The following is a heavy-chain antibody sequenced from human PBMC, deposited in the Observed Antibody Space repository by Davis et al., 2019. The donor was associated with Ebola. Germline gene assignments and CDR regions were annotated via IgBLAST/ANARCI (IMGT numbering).Heavy chain of an antibody. J-gene: IGHJ4*02. CDR1: GFTFTSYA. CDR3: AKGYSGSYYRPFDY. Sequence: GGSLRLSCAASGFTFTSYAMSWVRQAPGTGLEWVAKIEQDGSEKYYVDSVKGRFTISRDNAKNSLYLQMNSLRAEDTALYYCAKGYSGSYYRPFDYWGQGTLVTVSS. V-gene: IGHV3-7*03. D-gene: IGHD1-26*01. CDR2: IEQDGSEK.